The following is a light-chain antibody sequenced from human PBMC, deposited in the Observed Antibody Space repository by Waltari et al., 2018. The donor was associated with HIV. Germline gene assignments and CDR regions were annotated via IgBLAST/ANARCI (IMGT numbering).Light chain of an antibody. Sequence: QSLLTQPPSVSGAPGQRVTISCTGSIANIGAGYDVHWYQQVPGAAPKLLIYANSDRAAGVPDRFSGSRSGSSASLTITGLQAEDEADYYCQSHDSRLGVSDVFGPGTKVTVL. CDR3: QSHDSRLGVSDV. CDR1: IANIGAGYD. V-gene: IGLV1-40*01. CDR2: ANS. J-gene: IGLJ1*01.